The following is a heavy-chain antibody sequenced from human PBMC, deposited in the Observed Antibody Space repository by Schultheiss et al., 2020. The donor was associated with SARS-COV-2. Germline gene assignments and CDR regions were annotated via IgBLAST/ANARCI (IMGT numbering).Heavy chain of an antibody. J-gene: IGHJ3*02. D-gene: IGHD1-1*01. CDR1: GGSISSYY. CDR2: IYHSGST. CDR3: ASGGNWNDRREAFDI. V-gene: IGHV4-59*01. Sequence: SETLSLTCTVSGGSISSYYWSWIRQPPGKGLEWIGSIYHSGSTYYNPSLKSRVTISVDTSKNQFSLKLSSVTAADTAVYYCASGGNWNDRREAFDIWGQGTMVTVSS.